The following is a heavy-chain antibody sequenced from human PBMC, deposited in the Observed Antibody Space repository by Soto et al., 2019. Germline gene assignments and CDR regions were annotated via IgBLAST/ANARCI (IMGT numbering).Heavy chain of an antibody. CDR1: GYTFTSYY. J-gene: IGHJ3*02. Sequence: GASVKVSCKASGYTFTSYYMHWVRQAPGQGLEWMGIINPSGGSTSYAQKFQGRVTMTRDTSTSTVYMELSSLRSEDTAVYYCARCSSGWYLTPGAFDIWGQGTMVTVSS. CDR3: ARCSSGWYLTPGAFDI. D-gene: IGHD6-19*01. V-gene: IGHV1-46*03. CDR2: INPSGGST.